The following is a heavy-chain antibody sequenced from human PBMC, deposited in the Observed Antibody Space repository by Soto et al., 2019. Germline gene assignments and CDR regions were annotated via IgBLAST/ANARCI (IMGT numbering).Heavy chain of an antibody. D-gene: IGHD2-15*01. V-gene: IGHV4-39*07. Sequence: SETLSLTCSVSDGFISSGSYYWGWIRQPPGKGLEWIGSIPHSGGIYYNPSLKSRVTISVDKSKKQFSLKLSSVTAADTAVYYCARAVVGGNFDSWGQGTLVTVSS. CDR3: ARAVVGGNFDS. CDR1: DGFISSGSYY. J-gene: IGHJ4*02. CDR2: IPHSGGI.